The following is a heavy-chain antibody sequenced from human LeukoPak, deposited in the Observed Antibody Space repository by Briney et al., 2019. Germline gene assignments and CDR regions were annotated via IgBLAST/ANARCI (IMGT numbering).Heavy chain of an antibody. V-gene: IGHV4-39*01. CDR2: IYYSGST. J-gene: IGHJ5*02. D-gene: IGHD3-9*01. Sequence: SETLSLTCTVSGGSISSSSYYWGWIRQPPGKGLEWIGSIYYSGSTYYNPSLKSRVTISVVTSKNQFSLKLSSVTAADTAVYYCARQEEYYNILTGYYPLGFDPWGQGTLVTVSS. CDR1: GGSISSSSYY. CDR3: ARQEEYYNILTGYYPLGFDP.